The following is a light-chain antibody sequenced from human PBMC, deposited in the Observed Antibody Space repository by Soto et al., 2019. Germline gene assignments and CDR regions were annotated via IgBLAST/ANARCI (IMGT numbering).Light chain of an antibody. V-gene: IGKV1-27*01. Sequence: DLQMTQSPSSLSASVGDRVTITCRASQGISNYLAWYQQKPGKVPKPLIYAASTLQSGVPSRFRGSGSGTDFALIITSLQPEDVATYYCQRYNSVPWTFGQGTKVEIK. J-gene: IGKJ1*01. CDR3: QRYNSVPWT. CDR1: QGISNY. CDR2: AAS.